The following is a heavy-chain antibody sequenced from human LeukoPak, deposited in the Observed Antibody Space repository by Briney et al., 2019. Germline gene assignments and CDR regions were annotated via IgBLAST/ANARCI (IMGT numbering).Heavy chain of an antibody. CDR1: GFTFTDWW. V-gene: IGHV3-7*01. CDR3: ARGGYSSSWYWVY. CDR2: IKPDGSDK. Sequence: GRSLRLSCAASGFTFTDWWMTWVRHLPGKGLERVANIKPDGSDKYYVDSVKGRFTISRDNAQNSLYLQMNSLRAEDTAVYYCARGGYSSSWYWVYWGQGTLVTVSS. D-gene: IGHD6-13*01. J-gene: IGHJ4*02.